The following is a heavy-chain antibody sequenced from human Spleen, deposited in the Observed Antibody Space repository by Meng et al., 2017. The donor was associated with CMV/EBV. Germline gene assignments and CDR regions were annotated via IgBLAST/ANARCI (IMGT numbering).Heavy chain of an antibody. V-gene: IGHV4-39*01. CDR3: ARHNEPYSSSSYNWFDP. CDR1: GGSISSSSYY. Sequence: SETLSLTCTVSGGSISSSSYYWGWLRQPPGEGLEWIGSIYYSGSTYYNPSLKSRVTISVDTSKNQFSLKLSSVTAADTAVYYCARHNEPYSSSSYNWFDPWGQGTLVTVSS. J-gene: IGHJ5*02. CDR2: IYYSGST. D-gene: IGHD6-6*01.